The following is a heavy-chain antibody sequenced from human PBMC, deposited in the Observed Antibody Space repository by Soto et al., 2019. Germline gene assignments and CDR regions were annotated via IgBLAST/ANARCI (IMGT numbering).Heavy chain of an antibody. CDR2: INHSGST. J-gene: IGHJ6*02. Sequence: KPSETLSLTCAVYGGSFSGYYWSWIRQPPGKGLEWIGEINHSGSTNYNPSLKSRVTISVDTSKNQFSLKLSSVTAADTAVYYCARGQRRYYYYYGMDVWGQGTTVTVSS. CDR3: ARGQRRYYYYYGMDV. CDR1: GGSFSGYY. V-gene: IGHV4-34*01.